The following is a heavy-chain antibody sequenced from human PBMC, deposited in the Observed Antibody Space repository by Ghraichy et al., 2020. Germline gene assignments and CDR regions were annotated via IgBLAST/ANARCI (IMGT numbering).Heavy chain of an antibody. V-gene: IGHV3-23*01. CDR1: GFTFSSYA. CDR2: ISGSGGST. J-gene: IGHJ4*02. Sequence: GGSLRLSCAASGFTFSSYAMSWVRQAPGKGLEWVSAISGSGGSTYYADSVKGRFTISRDNSENTLYLQMNSLRAEDTAVYYCAKDLTMIVVVTISDWGQGTLVTVSS. CDR3: AKDLTMIVVVTISD. D-gene: IGHD3-22*01.